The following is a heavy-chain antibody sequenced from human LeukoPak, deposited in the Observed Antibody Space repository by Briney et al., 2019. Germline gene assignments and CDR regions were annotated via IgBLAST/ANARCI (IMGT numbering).Heavy chain of an antibody. CDR1: GDSVSSNSAT. J-gene: IGHJ5*02. D-gene: IGHD6-19*01. CDR2: TYYRSKWYN. CDR3: ARVGAGKGWFDP. V-gene: IGHV6-1*01. Sequence: SQTLSLTCAISGDSVSSNSATWNWIRQSPSRGLEWLGRTYYRSKWYNDYAVSVKSRITINPDTSKNQFSLHLNSVTPEDTAVYHCARVGAGKGWFDPWGQGTQVTVSS.